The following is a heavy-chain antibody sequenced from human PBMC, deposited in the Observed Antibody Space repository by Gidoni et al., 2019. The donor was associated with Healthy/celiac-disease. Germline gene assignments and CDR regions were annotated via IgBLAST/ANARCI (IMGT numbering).Heavy chain of an antibody. J-gene: IGHJ5*02. CDR1: GFTFDDYA. CDR3: AKVTLRFFAMGWFDP. Sequence: EVQLVESGGGLVQPGRSLRLSCAASGFTFDDYAMHWVRQAPGKGLEWVSGISWNSGSIGYADSVKGRFTISRDNAKNSLYLQMNSLRAEDTALYYCAKVTLRFFAMGWFDPWGQGTLVTVSS. V-gene: IGHV3-9*01. D-gene: IGHD3-3*01. CDR2: ISWNSGSI.